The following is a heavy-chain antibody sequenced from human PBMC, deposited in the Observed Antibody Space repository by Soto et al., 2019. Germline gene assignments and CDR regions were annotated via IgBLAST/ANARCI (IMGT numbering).Heavy chain of an antibody. CDR1: GYTFRSYG. D-gene: IGHD2-2*01. Sequence: QVQLVQSGPEVKKPGASVKVSCKATGYTFRSYGVTWVRQAPGQGLEWMGWIGGYNGNTEYAQKLQGRVTMTTDTSTSTVYMELRSLGSADTAVYYCARDRGVVTSGSAYYFDYWGQGTLVTVSS. CDR2: IGGYNGNT. CDR3: ARDRGVVTSGSAYYFDY. V-gene: IGHV1-18*01. J-gene: IGHJ4*02.